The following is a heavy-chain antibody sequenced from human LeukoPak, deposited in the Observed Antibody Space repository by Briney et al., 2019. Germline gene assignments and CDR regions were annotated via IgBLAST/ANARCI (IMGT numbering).Heavy chain of an antibody. CDR1: GDSISSRSYY. V-gene: IGHV4-39*07. CDR3: ARGFLQLWLWDPPAE. CDR2: VYYSGIT. Sequence: PSETLSLTCTVSGDSISSRSYYWGWIRQSPGKGLEWIGSVYYSGITYYNPSLKSRVTISIDTSKNQFSLNLNSVTAADTAVYYCARGFLQLWLWDPPAEWGQGTLVTVSS. J-gene: IGHJ4*02. D-gene: IGHD5-18*01.